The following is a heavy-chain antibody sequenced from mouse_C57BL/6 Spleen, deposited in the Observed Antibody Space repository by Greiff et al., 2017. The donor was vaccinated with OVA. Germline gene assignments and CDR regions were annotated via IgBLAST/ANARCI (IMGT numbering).Heavy chain of an antibody. J-gene: IGHJ3*01. V-gene: IGHV1-59*01. CDR1: GYTFTSYW. CDR3: ARRGRESWFAY. CDR2: IDPSDSYT. Sequence: QVQLQQPGAELVRPGTSVKLSCKASGYTFTSYWMHWVKQRPGQGLEWIGVIDPSDSYTNYNQKFKGKATLTVDTSSSTAYMQLSSLTSEDSAVYYCARRGRESWFAYWGQGTLVTVSA.